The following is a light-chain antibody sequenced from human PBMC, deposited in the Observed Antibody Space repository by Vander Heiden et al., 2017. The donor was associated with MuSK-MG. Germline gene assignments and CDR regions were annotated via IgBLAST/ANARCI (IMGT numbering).Light chain of an antibody. CDR3: QSYDNSLGGYVL. V-gene: IGLV1-40*01. CDR2: GSR. Sequence: QSVLTQPPSVSGAPGQRVTISCTGASSNIGAGYDVHWYQQLPGTAPQLLIFGSRNRPSGVPDRFSGSKSGTSASLAITGLQAEDEAVYYCQSYDNSLGGYVLFGGGTKLTVL. J-gene: IGLJ2*01. CDR1: SSNIGAGYD.